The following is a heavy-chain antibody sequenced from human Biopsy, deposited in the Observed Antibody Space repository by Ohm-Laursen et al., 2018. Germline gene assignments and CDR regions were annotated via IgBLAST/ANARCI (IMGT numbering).Heavy chain of an antibody. J-gene: IGHJ4*02. D-gene: IGHD3-10*01. Sequence: SLRLSCAASGFTSSASAVHWVRQASGKGLEWVGRIRSKAKSYATAYAASVTGRFTISRDDSKNTTYLQMNSLKTEDTAVYYCTLEGAGFDNWGQGTLVTVSS. CDR2: IRSKAKSYAT. CDR3: TLEGAGFDN. V-gene: IGHV3-73*01. CDR1: GFTSSASA.